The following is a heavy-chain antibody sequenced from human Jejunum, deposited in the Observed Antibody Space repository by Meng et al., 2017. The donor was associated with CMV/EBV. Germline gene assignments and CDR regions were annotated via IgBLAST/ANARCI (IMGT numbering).Heavy chain of an antibody. CDR3: ALFTRSWFDP. J-gene: IGHJ5*02. CDR1: GFSLSTSEVG. Sequence: QITLKESGPTLVKPTQTLTLTCTFSGFSLSTSEVGVGWIRQPPGKALEWLAVIYWDDDKRDSPSLKSRLTITKDTSKNQVVLTLTNMDPVDTATYYCALFTRSWFDPWGQGTLVTVSS. V-gene: IGHV2-5*02. D-gene: IGHD2-2*01. CDR2: IYWDDDK.